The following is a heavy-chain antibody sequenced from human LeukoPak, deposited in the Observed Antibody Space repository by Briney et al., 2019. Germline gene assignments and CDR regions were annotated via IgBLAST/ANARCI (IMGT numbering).Heavy chain of an antibody. CDR1: GYTFTGYY. Sequence: ASVKVSCKASGYTFTGYYMHWVRQAPGQGLEWMGRIDPYNGGTNYAQRFQGRVTMTRDTSISTAYMELSSLRSEDTAVYYCARSLDSGLYWGQGTLVTVSS. V-gene: IGHV1-2*06. J-gene: IGHJ4*02. CDR2: IDPYNGGT. CDR3: ARSLDSGLY. D-gene: IGHD6-19*01.